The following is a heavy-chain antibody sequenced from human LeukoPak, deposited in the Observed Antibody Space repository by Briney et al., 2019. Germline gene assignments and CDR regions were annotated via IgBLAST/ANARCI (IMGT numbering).Heavy chain of an antibody. Sequence: ASVKVSCKASGYTFTRYYMHWVRQAPEQGPEWMGIINPRGGSTTLAQKFQDRVTMTRDTSTTTVYLEMSSLGSEDTAMYYCARDLSSVVAPDAIARAAYWGQGTLVIVSS. CDR3: ARDLSSVVAPDAIARAAY. CDR2: INPRGGST. V-gene: IGHV1-46*01. J-gene: IGHJ4*02. CDR1: GYTFTRYY. D-gene: IGHD2-15*01.